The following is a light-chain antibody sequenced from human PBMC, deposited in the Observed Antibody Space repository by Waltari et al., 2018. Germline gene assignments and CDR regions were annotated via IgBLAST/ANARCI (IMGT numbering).Light chain of an antibody. CDR1: QSISRW. CDR3: QQYDSSPWT. CDR2: QAS. Sequence: IQMTQSPATLSASVGDRIPITCRASQSISRWLVWYQQKPGKSPKLLIYQASSLESGVPSRFSGSGSGTEFTLTISSLQRDDFATYYCQQYDSSPWTFGQGTQVEI. J-gene: IGKJ1*01. V-gene: IGKV1-5*03.